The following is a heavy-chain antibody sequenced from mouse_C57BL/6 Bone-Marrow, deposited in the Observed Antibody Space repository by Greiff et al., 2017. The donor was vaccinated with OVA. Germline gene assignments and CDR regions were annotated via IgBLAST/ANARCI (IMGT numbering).Heavy chain of an antibody. J-gene: IGHJ4*01. CDR2: ISGGGGNT. Sequence: EVQGVESGGGLVKPGGSLKLSCAASGFTFSSYTMSWVRQTPEKRLEWVATISGGGGNTYYPDSVKGRFTISRDNAKNTLYLQMSSLRSEDTALYYCATSYDYDGLGYAMDYWGQGTSVTVSS. CDR3: ATSYDYDGLGYAMDY. V-gene: IGHV5-9*01. D-gene: IGHD2-4*01. CDR1: GFTFSSYT.